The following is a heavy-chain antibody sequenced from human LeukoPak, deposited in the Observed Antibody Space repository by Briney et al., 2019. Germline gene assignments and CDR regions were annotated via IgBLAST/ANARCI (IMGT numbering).Heavy chain of an antibody. V-gene: IGHV4-38-2*01. CDR1: GYSISSGYY. CDR3: ARHHDILTGYVDY. CDR2: IYHSGST. Sequence: SETLSLTCAVSGYSISSGYYWGWIRQPPGQGLEWIGSIYHSGSTYYNPSFKSRVTISVDTSKNQFSLKLSSVTAADTAVYYCARHHDILTGYVDYWGQGTLVTVSS. D-gene: IGHD3-9*01. J-gene: IGHJ4*02.